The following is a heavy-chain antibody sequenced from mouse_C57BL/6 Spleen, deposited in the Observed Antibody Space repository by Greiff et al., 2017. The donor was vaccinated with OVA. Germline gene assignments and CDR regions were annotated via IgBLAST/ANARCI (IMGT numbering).Heavy chain of an antibody. Sequence: QVQLKESGPGLVAPSQSLSITCTVSGFSLTSYGVDWVRQSPGKGLEWLGVIWGVGSTNYNSALKSRLSISKDNSKSQVFLKMNSLQTDDTAMYYCASGGSRQGFAYWGQGTLVTVSA. V-gene: IGHV2-6*01. D-gene: IGHD1-1*01. CDR2: IWGVGST. J-gene: IGHJ3*01. CDR1: GFSLTSYG. CDR3: ASGGSRQGFAY.